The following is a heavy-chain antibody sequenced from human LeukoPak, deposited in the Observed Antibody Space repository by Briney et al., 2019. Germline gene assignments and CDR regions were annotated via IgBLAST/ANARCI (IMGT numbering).Heavy chain of an antibody. Sequence: GRSLRLSCAASGFTFSSYGMHWVRQAPGKGLEWVAVISYDGSNKYYADSVKGRFTISRDNAKNSMYLQMHSLRAEDTAVYYCARTGDYDFWSDYHFYYYYYMDVWGKGTTVTVSS. J-gene: IGHJ6*03. V-gene: IGHV3-30*03. CDR3: ARTGDYDFWSDYHFYYYYYMDV. CDR2: ISYDGSNK. D-gene: IGHD3-3*01. CDR1: GFTFSSYG.